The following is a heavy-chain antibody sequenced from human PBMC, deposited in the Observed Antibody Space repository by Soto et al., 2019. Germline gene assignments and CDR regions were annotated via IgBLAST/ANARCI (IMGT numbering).Heavy chain of an antibody. J-gene: IGHJ5*02. CDR2: IYHSGST. D-gene: IGHD2-2*01. CDR3: ARDRLSVVPAAIGWFDP. Sequence: PSETLSLTCAVSGYSISSGYCWGWIRQPPGKGLEWIGSIYHSGSTYYNPSLKSRVTISVDTSKNQFSLKLSSVTAADTAVYYCARDRLSVVPAAIGWFDPWGQGTLVTVSS. V-gene: IGHV4-38-2*02. CDR1: GYSISSGYC.